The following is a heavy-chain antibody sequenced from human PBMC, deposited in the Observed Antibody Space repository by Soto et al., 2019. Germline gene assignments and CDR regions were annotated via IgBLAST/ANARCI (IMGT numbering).Heavy chain of an antibody. CDR1: GGSFSGYY. J-gene: IGHJ5*02. Sequence: SETLSLTCAVYGGSFSGYYWSWIRQPPGKGLEWIGEINHSGSTNYNPSLKSRVTISVDTSKNQFSLKLSSVTAADTAVYYCATRHCSGGSCYSYWFDPWGQGTLVTVSS. CDR3: ATRHCSGGSCYSYWFDP. CDR2: INHSGST. V-gene: IGHV4-34*01. D-gene: IGHD2-15*01.